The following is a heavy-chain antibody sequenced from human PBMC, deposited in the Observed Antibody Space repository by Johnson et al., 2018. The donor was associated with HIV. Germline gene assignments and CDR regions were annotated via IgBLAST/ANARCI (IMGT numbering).Heavy chain of an antibody. CDR1: GVSFSDYY. CDR2: ISSRGKAT. CDR3: AKDRGELLSPDAFDI. Sequence: AGGGVSFSDYYMSWIRQAPAKGLEWVSYISSRGKATYYSDSVKGRFTISRDNAKNSVDLQMNSLRTEDTAVYYCAKDRGELLSPDAFDIWGQGTMVTV. J-gene: IGHJ3*02. D-gene: IGHD1-26*01. V-gene: IGHV3-11*04.